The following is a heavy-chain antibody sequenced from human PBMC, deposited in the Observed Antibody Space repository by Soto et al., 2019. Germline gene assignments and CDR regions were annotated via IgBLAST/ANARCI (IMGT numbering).Heavy chain of an antibody. CDR1: GFTFSSYG. CDR3: AKATGYCSSTSCYYLYRRPGRTDY. Sequence: GGSLRLSCAASGFTFSSYGMHWVRQAPGKGLEWVAVISYDGSNKYYADSVKGRFTISRDNSKNTLYLQMNSLRAEDTAVYYCAKATGYCSSTSCYYLYRRPGRTDYWGQGTLVTVSS. D-gene: IGHD2-2*01. J-gene: IGHJ4*02. CDR2: ISYDGSNK. V-gene: IGHV3-30*18.